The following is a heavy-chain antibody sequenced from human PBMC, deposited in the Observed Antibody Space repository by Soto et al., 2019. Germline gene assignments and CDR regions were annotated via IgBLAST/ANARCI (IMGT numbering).Heavy chain of an antibody. V-gene: IGHV3-23*01. Sequence: GGSLRLSCAASGFAFSDFGMSWVRQAPGKGLEWVSVISGSGDATYYAASVKGRFTLSRDNSKNTLYLQMNSLTVADTAVYYCAKKVTIYAVDPADYWGQGTQVTVSS. CDR3: AKKVTIYAVDPADY. CDR2: ISGSGDAT. D-gene: IGHD3-3*01. J-gene: IGHJ4*02. CDR1: GFAFSDFG.